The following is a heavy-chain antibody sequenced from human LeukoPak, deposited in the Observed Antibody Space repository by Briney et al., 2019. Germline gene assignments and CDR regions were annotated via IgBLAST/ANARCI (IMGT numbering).Heavy chain of an antibody. CDR3: ARDQIGYGLDY. Sequence: SETLSLTCIVSSGSINNHYWSWIRQPPGKGLEWIGYIYNSWNTNYNPSLQSRVTIPMDASRKQFSLNLTSVTAADTAVYYCARDQIGYGLDYWGQGTLVTVSS. CDR1: SGSINNHY. V-gene: IGHV4-59*11. CDR2: IYNSWNT. D-gene: IGHD5-18*01. J-gene: IGHJ4*02.